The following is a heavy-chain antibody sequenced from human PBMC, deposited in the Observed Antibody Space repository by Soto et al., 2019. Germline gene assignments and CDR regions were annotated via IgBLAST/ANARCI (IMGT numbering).Heavy chain of an antibody. Sequence: GGSLRLSCAASGFTFSSYRMNWVRQAPGKGLEWVSSISSSSSYIYYADSVKGRFTISRDNAKNSLYLQMNSLRAEDTAVYYCASHYGDYYYYGMDVWGQGTTVTVSS. D-gene: IGHD4-17*01. CDR1: GFTFSSYR. CDR3: ASHYGDYYYYGMDV. CDR2: ISSSSSYI. J-gene: IGHJ6*02. V-gene: IGHV3-21*01.